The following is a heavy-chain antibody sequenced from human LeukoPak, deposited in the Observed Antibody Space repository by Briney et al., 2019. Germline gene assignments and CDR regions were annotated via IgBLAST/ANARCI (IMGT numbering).Heavy chain of an antibody. V-gene: IGHV3-21*01. D-gene: IGHD3-10*01. CDR3: ARGSGRNPYYFDY. CDR1: GFTFGSYS. CDR2: ISSSSSYI. J-gene: IGHJ4*02. Sequence: PGGSLRLSCAASGFTFGSYSMNWVRQAPGKGLEWVSSISSSSSYIYYADSVKGRFTISRDNAKNSLYLQMNSLRAEDTAVYYCARGSGRNPYYFDYWGQGTLVTVSS.